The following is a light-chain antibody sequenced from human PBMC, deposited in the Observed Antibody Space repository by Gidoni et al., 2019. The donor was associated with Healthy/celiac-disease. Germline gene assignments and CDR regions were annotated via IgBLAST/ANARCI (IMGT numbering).Light chain of an antibody. J-gene: IGKJ3*01. CDR2: DAS. CDR3: QQFNSYPHT. V-gene: IGKV1-13*02. Sequence: AIQLTQSPSSLSASVGDRVTITCRASQGISSALAWYQQKPGKAPKLLIYDASSLESGVPSRFSGSGSGTDFALTISILQPEDFATYYCQQFNSYPHTFGPGTKVEIK. CDR1: QGISSA.